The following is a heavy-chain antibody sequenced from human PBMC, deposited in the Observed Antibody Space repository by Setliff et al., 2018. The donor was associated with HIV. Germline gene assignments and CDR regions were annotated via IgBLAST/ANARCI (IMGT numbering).Heavy chain of an antibody. Sequence: ASVKVSCKASGYSFTGHYIHWVRQAPGQGLEWLGWINPNTGDTNYAQRFQGRVTMTSDTSISTAYMELSRLTSDDSAVYYCARDDLTFILDLDYWGQGTLVTVSS. CDR3: ARDDLTFILDLDY. V-gene: IGHV1-2*02. D-gene: IGHD1-1*01. CDR2: INPNTGDT. CDR1: GYSFTGHY. J-gene: IGHJ4*02.